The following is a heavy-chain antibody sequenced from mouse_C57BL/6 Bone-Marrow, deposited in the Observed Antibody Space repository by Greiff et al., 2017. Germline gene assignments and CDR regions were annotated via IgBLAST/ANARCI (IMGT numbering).Heavy chain of an antibody. J-gene: IGHJ2*01. V-gene: IGHV1-4*01. CDR1: GYTFTSYT. CDR2: INPSSGYT. CDR3: ARNPSNWFFDY. D-gene: IGHD4-1*01. Sequence: QVQLQQSGAELARPGASVKMSCKASGYTFTSYTMHWVKQRPGAGLEWIGYINPSSGYTKYNQKFKDKATLTADKSSSTAYMQLSSMADEDAADYYCARNPSNWFFDYWGQGTTLTVSS.